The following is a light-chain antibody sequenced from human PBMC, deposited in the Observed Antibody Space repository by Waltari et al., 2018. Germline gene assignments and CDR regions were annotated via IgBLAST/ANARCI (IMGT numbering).Light chain of an antibody. CDR1: SSDVGAYNY. CDR3: SSYAGSYSWV. J-gene: IGLJ3*02. Sequence: QSALTQPRSVSGSPGQSVTISCTGTSSDVGAYNYVSWYQQHPGKAPKLMIYDVTKRPSGVPDRFSGSNSGNTASLTISRLQAEDEGDYYCSSYAGSYSWVFGGGTKLTVL. CDR2: DVT. V-gene: IGLV2-11*01.